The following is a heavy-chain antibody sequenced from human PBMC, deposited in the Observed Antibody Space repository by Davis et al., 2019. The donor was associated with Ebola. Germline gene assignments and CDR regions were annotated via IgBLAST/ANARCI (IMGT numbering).Heavy chain of an antibody. D-gene: IGHD3-22*01. J-gene: IGHJ4*02. CDR1: GFTFSSNS. Sequence: GGSLRLSCAASGFTFSSNSMNWVRQAPGKALVGVAVISYDGNNKYYADSVKGRFTISRDNSKNTLYLQMNSLRAEDTAVYYCAKVEGLYDSSGYRDYWGQGTLVTVSS. CDR2: ISYDGNNK. V-gene: IGHV3-30*18. CDR3: AKVEGLYDSSGYRDY.